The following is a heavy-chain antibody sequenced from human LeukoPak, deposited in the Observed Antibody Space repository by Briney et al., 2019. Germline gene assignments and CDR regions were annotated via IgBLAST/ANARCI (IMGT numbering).Heavy chain of an antibody. CDR1: GFTFSSYP. Sequence: GGSLRLSCAASGFTFSSYPLHWVRQAPGKGLEWVAAISSDGSNKYYADSVKGRFTISRENSKNTLYLQMNSLRPEDTAVYYCAREGDGGYCSGGTCYSSAHFDYWGQGTLVTVSS. V-gene: IGHV3-30-3*01. D-gene: IGHD2-15*01. CDR2: ISSDGSNK. CDR3: AREGDGGYCSGGTCYSSAHFDY. J-gene: IGHJ4*02.